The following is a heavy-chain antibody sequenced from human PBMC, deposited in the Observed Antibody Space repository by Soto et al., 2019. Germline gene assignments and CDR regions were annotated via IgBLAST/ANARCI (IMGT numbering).Heavy chain of an antibody. Sequence: QVQLQESGPGLVKPSQTQSLTCTVSGGSISGGGYYWSWIRQHPGKGLEWIGYIYYSGSTYYNPYLKSRVTISVDTSKNQFSLKLSSVTAADTAVYYCARVLLWFGEPIDYWGQGTLVTVSS. J-gene: IGHJ4*02. CDR1: GGSISGGGYY. CDR3: ARVLLWFGEPIDY. CDR2: IYYSGST. V-gene: IGHV4-31*03. D-gene: IGHD3-10*01.